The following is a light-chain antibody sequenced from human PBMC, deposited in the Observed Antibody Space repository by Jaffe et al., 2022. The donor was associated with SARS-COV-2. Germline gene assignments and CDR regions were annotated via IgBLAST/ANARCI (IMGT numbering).Light chain of an antibody. V-gene: IGKV4-1*01. CDR1: QSVLYRTIKKSY. CDR3: QQYYSTPPT. Sequence: DIVMTQSPDSLAVSLGERATINCKASQSVLYRTIKKSYLAWYQQRAGQPPKLLISWASTRQSGVPERFRGSGSGTDFTLTISSLQAEDVGVYYCQQYYSTPPTFGGGTKVEIK. CDR2: WAS. J-gene: IGKJ4*01.